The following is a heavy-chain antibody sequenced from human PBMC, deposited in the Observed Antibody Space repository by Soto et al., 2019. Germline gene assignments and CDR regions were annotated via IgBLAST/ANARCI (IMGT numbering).Heavy chain of an antibody. D-gene: IGHD6-13*01. V-gene: IGHV3-30*18. CDR1: GFTFSSYG. CDR2: ISYDGSNK. CDR3: AKESSSYDAFDI. J-gene: IGHJ3*02. Sequence: QVQLVESGGGVVQPGRSLRLSCAASGFTFSSYGMHWVRQAPGKGLEWVAVISYDGSNKYYADSVKGRFTISRDNSKNTLYLQMNSLRAEDTAVYYCAKESSSYDAFDIWGQGTMVTVSS.